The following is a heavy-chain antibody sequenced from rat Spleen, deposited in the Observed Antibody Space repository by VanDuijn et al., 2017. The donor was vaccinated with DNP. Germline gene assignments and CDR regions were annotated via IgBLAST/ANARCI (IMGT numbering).Heavy chain of an antibody. J-gene: IGHJ2*01. CDR2: MRYNGDT. CDR1: GFSLTGYS. CDR3: VRDPYNAGFDH. V-gene: IGHV2-8*01. Sequence: QVQLTESGPGLVQPSETLSLTCTVSGFSLTGYSVYWVRQPSGKGLEWMGRMRYNGDTSYNSPVKSRLSISRDTSKSQLFLKMNSLQTEDTATYYCVRDPYNAGFDHWGQGVMVTVSS. D-gene: IGHD4-3*01.